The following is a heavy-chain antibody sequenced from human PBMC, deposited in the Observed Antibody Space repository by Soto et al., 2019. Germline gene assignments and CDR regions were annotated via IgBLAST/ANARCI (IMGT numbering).Heavy chain of an antibody. V-gene: IGHV3-23*01. J-gene: IGHJ4*02. CDR1: GFTFSSYA. D-gene: IGHD3-10*01. CDR3: AKMYYYGSGSYSDY. Sequence: GGSLRLSCAASGFTFSSYAMSWVRQAPGKGLEWVSAISGSGGSTYYADSVKGRFTISRDNSKNTLYLQMNSLRAEDTAVYYCAKMYYYGSGSYSDYWGQGTLVTVSS. CDR2: ISGSGGST.